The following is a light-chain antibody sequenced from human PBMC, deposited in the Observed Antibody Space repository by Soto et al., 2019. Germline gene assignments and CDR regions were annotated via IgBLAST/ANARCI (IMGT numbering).Light chain of an antibody. V-gene: IGKV1-5*01. Sequence: DIQINQSPSTLSASVGDTVTVTCRASQSVSGWLAWYQQKPGEAPKLLIYDASALPRGVPSRFSGSGSGTKFTLTSASLQPDDFATYYCQQYETFSGTFGQGTKVDIK. CDR1: QSVSGW. J-gene: IGKJ1*01. CDR3: QQYETFSGT. CDR2: DAS.